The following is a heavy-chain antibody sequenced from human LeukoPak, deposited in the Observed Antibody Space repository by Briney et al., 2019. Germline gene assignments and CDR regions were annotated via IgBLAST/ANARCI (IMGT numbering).Heavy chain of an antibody. CDR3: ARGGYYGSGNDFRFDP. D-gene: IGHD3-10*01. CDR1: GGSISSSDYY. V-gene: IGHV4-39*07. J-gene: IGHJ5*02. Sequence: PSETLSLTCTVSGGSISSSDYYWGWIRQPPGKGLEWIGYIYYSGSTYYNPSLKSRVTISVETSKNQFSLKLKSVTAADTAVYYCARGGYYGSGNDFRFDPWGQGTLVTVSS. CDR2: IYYSGST.